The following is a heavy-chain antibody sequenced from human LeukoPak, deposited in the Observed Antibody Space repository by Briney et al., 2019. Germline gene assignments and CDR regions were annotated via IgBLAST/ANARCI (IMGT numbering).Heavy chain of an antibody. CDR1: GFTFRNYW. V-gene: IGHV3-74*01. Sequence: PGGSLRLSCAASGFTFRNYWMHWVRQAPGKGLVWASRINSDGSNTNYADSVKGRFTISRDNAKNTLFLQMNSLRAEDTAVYYCARDLHVWGKGTTVTISS. CDR2: INSDGSNT. CDR3: ARDLHV. J-gene: IGHJ6*04. D-gene: IGHD5/OR15-5a*01.